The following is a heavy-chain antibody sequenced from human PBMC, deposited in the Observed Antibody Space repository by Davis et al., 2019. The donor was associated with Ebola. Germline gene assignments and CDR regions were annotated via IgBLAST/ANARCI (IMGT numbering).Heavy chain of an antibody. CDR1: GYTFTSDG. CDR3: AREFRSRYCSSASCPRGPYYYYYMDV. J-gene: IGHJ6*03. V-gene: IGHV1-18*01. CDR2: ISAYNGNT. Sequence: AASVKVSCKASGYTFTSDGISWVRQAPGQGLEWMGWISAYNGNTIYAQKLQGRVTMTTDTSTSTAYMELRSLRSDDTAVYYCAREFRSRYCSSASCPRGPYYYYYMDVWGKGTTVTVSS. D-gene: IGHD2-2*01.